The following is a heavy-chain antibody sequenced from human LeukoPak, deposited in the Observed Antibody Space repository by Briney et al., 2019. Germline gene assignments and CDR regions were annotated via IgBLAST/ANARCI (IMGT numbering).Heavy chain of an antibody. J-gene: IGHJ5*02. CDR2: IYTSGST. D-gene: IGHD4-11*01. CDR1: GGSISRGSYY. CDR3: ARERPVTTNWFDP. V-gene: IGHV4-61*02. Sequence: PSQTLSLTCTVSGGSISRGSYYWGWIRQPAGKGLEWIVRIYTSGSTNYNPSLKSRVTISVDTSKNQFSLKLSSVTAADTAVYYCARERPVTTNWFDPWGQGTLVTVSS.